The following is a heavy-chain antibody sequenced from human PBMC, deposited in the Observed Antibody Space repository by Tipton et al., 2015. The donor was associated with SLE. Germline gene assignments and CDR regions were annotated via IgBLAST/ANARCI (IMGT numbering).Heavy chain of an antibody. Sequence: QLVQSGAEVKKAGASMKVSCKASGYTFSNYGISWVRQAPGQGLEWMGWISTYNGNTNSAQKLQGRVTMTTDTSTSTAYMELRSLRSDDTAVYYWARGRMTRYGFDIWGQGTMVTVSS. CDR2: ISTYNGNT. CDR3: ARGRMTRYGFDI. V-gene: IGHV1-18*01. D-gene: IGHD2-21*02. J-gene: IGHJ3*02. CDR1: GYTFSNYG.